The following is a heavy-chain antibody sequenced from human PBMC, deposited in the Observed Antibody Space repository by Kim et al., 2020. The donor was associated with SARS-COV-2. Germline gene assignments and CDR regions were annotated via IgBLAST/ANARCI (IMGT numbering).Heavy chain of an antibody. CDR1: GYTFTGYY. CDR3: ARLPELYGAPGHYYGMDV. J-gene: IGHJ6*02. CDR2: INPNSGGT. V-gene: IGHV1-2*04. Sequence: ASVKVSCKASGYTFTGYYMHWVRQAPGQGLEWMGWINPNSGGTNYAQKFQGWVTMTRDTSISTAYMELSRLRSDDTAVYYCARLPELYGAPGHYYGMDVWGQETTVTVSS. D-gene: IGHD2-8*01.